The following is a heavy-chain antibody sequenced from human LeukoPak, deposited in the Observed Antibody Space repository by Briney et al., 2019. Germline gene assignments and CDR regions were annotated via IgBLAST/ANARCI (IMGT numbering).Heavy chain of an antibody. V-gene: IGHV4-4*07. CDR2: IYTSGST. J-gene: IGHJ6*03. Sequence: SETLSLTCTVSGGSISSYYWSWIRQPAGKGLEWIGRIYTSGSTNYNPSLKGRVTISVDKSKNQFSLKLSSVTAADTAVYYCARGGAVAGTRGSYYYYYYYMDVWGKGTTVTVSS. CDR3: ARGGAVAGTRGSYYYYYYYMDV. CDR1: GGSISSYY. D-gene: IGHD6-19*01.